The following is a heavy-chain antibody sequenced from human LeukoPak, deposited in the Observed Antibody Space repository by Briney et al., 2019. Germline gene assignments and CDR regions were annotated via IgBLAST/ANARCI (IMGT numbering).Heavy chain of an antibody. CDR3: ALAAAASSFDY. CDR1: GFTFSSYS. CDR2: ISGSGGTT. J-gene: IGHJ4*02. D-gene: IGHD2-15*01. V-gene: IGHV3-23*01. Sequence: GGSLRLSCAASGFTFSSYSMNWVRQAPGKGLEWVSGISGSGGTTYYADSVKGRFTISRDNSKNTLYLQMNSLRVEDTAVYYCALAAAASSFDYWGQGTLLTVSS.